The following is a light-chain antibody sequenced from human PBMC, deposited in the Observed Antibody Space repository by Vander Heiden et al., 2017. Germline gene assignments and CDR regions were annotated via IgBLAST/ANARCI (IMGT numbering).Light chain of an antibody. CDR1: SSNIGTNY. CDR2: RNN. V-gene: IGLV1-47*01. Sequence: QPVLTQPPPASATPGQRVTISCSGSSSNIGTNYVYWYQQLPGTAPKLLIYRNNQRPSGVPDRFSGSKSGTSASLAISGLRSEDEAVYYCAAWDDSLSVVIGGGTKVTVL. J-gene: IGLJ2*01. CDR3: AAWDDSLSVV.